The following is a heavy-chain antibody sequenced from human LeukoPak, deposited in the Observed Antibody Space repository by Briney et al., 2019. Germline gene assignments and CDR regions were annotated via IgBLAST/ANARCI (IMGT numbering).Heavy chain of an antibody. Sequence: PSETLSLTCTVSGGSISSSSYYWGWIRQPPGKGLEWIGSIYYSGSTYYNPSLKSRVTISVDTSKNQFSLKLSSVTAADTAVYYCARSLHYYGSGLGFDPWGQGTLVTVSS. CDR2: IYYSGST. V-gene: IGHV4-39*07. CDR3: ARSLHYYGSGLGFDP. CDR1: GGSISSSSYY. J-gene: IGHJ5*02. D-gene: IGHD3-10*01.